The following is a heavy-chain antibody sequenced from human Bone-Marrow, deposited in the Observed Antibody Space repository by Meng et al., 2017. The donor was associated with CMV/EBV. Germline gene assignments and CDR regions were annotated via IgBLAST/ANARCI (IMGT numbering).Heavy chain of an antibody. CDR1: GGSISSSSYY. V-gene: IGHV4-39*01. Sequence: SETLSLTCTVSGGSISSSSYYWGWIRQPPGKGLEWIGSIYYSGSTYYNPSLKSRVTISVDTSKNQFSLKLSSVTAADTAVYYCARRSSIGVVIIRYYFDDWGQGTRVTGSS. J-gene: IGHJ4*02. CDR3: ARRSSIGVVIIRYYFDD. CDR2: IYYSGST. D-gene: IGHD3-3*01.